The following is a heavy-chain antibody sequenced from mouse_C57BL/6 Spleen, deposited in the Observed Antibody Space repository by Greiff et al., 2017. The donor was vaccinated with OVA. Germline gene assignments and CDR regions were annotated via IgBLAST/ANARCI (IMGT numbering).Heavy chain of an antibody. CDR2: IYPSDSET. CDR1: GYTFTSYW. D-gene: IGHD1-1*01. Sequence: QVQLQQPGAELVRPGSSVKLSCKASGYTFTSYWMDWVKQRPGQGLEWIGNIYPSDSETHYNQKLKDKATLTVDKSSSTAYMQISSLTSEVSAVYYCARKGVDYGSSYCYFDVWGTGTTVTVSS. CDR3: ARKGVDYGSSYCYFDV. V-gene: IGHV1-61*01. J-gene: IGHJ1*03.